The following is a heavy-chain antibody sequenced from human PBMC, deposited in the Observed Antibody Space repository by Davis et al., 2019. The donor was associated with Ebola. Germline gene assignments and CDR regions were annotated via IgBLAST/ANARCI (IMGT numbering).Heavy chain of an antibody. D-gene: IGHD2-15*01. Sequence: SVPVSCKASLCTFRSYGISWVRQPPGQGLEWMGGIIPILGTTKYAQKFQGRVTITADESTSTAYMELSSLRSEDTAVYYCARVCSAGSCYSDYYYGMDVWGKGTTVTVSS. CDR3: ARVCSAGSCYSDYYYGMDV. CDR1: LCTFRSYG. V-gene: IGHV1-69*13. J-gene: IGHJ6*04. CDR2: IIPILGTT.